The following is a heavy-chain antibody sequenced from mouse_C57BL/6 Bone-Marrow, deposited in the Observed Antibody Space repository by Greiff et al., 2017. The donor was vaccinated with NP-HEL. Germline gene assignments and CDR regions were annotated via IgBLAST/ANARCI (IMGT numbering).Heavy chain of an antibody. D-gene: IGHD1-1*01. J-gene: IGHJ1*03. CDR2: ISSCSSTI. V-gene: IGHV5-17*01. Sequence: EVQGVESGGGLVKPGGSLKLSCAASGFTFSDYGMHWVRQAPEKGLEWVAYISSCSSTIYYAATVKGRFTISRDNAKNTLFLQMTSLRSEDTAMYYCARDYGSSYVGWYFGVWGTGTTVTVSS. CDR3: ARDYGSSYVGWYFGV. CDR1: GFTFSDYG.